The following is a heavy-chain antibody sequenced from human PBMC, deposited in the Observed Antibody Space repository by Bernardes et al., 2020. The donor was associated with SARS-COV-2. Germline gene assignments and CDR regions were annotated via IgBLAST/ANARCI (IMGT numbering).Heavy chain of an antibody. Sequence: ASVKVSCKASGYSFTSYVMQWVRQAPGQRLEWMGWINAGNGNTKYSQKFQGRVTITRDTSASIAYMELSSLRSEDTAVYYCARDEYSSGWEWSYGMDGWGQGTTVTVSS. V-gene: IGHV1-3*01. CDR3: ARDEYSSGWEWSYGMDG. J-gene: IGHJ6*02. CDR2: INAGNGNT. D-gene: IGHD6-19*01. CDR1: GYSFTSYV.